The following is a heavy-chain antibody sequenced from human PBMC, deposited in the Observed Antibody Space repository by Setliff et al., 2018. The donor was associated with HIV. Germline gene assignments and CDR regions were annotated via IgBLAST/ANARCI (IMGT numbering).Heavy chain of an antibody. D-gene: IGHD1-26*01. Sequence: ASVKVSCKASGGTFSSYAINWVRQAPGQGLEWMGGIVPMFGTLNFAQKFQGRVTITTDESTSTAYMELNSLRSEDTAVYYCARGHSHGYGYSGSYGPFDIWGQGTMVTVSS. CDR1: GGTFSSYA. V-gene: IGHV1-69*05. J-gene: IGHJ3*02. CDR3: ARGHSHGYGYSGSYGPFDI. CDR2: IVPMFGTL.